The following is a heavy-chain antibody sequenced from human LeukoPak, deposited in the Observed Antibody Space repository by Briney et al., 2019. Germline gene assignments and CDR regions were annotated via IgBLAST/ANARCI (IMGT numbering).Heavy chain of an antibody. Sequence: GGSLRLSCAASGFTFSSYAMSWVRQAPGKGPEWVSAISGSGGSTYYADSVKGRFTISRDNSKNTLYLQMNSLRAEDTAVYYCAKDMDSSGYYYWYFDPWGRGTLVTVSS. CDR2: ISGSGGST. V-gene: IGHV3-23*01. CDR1: GFTFSSYA. J-gene: IGHJ2*01. D-gene: IGHD3-22*01. CDR3: AKDMDSSGYYYWYFDP.